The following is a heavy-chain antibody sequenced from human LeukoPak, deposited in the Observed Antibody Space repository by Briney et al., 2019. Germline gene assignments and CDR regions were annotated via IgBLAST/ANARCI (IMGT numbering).Heavy chain of an antibody. Sequence: GGSLRLSCVASGFTFSKYGMHWVRQAPGKGLEWVAVTWYDGSQKYNEDSVKGRFTISRDNSKNTLYLQMNSLRAEDTAVYYCARFAAGGSYYYYMDVWGKGTTVTVSS. J-gene: IGHJ6*03. CDR2: TWYDGSQK. CDR1: GFTFSKYG. V-gene: IGHV3-33*01. D-gene: IGHD6-25*01. CDR3: ARFAAGGSYYYYMDV.